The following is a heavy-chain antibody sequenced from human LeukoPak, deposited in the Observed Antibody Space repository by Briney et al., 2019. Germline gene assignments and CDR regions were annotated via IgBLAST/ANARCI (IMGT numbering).Heavy chain of an antibody. CDR1: GFTFSSYS. Sequence: GGSLRLSCAASGFTFSSYSMHWVRQAPGKGLEYVSGISSDGGSTYYADSVKGRFTVSRDNSKNTLYLQMSSLRPEDTAVFYCVKGRGVITTVTAHYFDYWGQGTLVTVSS. J-gene: IGHJ4*02. D-gene: IGHD4-11*01. V-gene: IGHV3-64D*09. CDR2: ISSDGGST. CDR3: VKGRGVITTVTAHYFDY.